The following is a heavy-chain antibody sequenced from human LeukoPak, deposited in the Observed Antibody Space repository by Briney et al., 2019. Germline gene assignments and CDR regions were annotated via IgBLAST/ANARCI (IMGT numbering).Heavy chain of an antibody. D-gene: IGHD4-17*01. V-gene: IGHV1-2*02. CDR1: GYTFTGYY. Sequence: GSVTVSCKASGYTFTGYYMHWVRQAPGQGLEWMGWINPNSGGTNYAQKFQGRVTMTRDTSISTACMELTRLRSDDTAVYYCARDNGDFWFDYWGQGTLV. CDR2: INPNSGGT. J-gene: IGHJ4*02. CDR3: ARDNGDFWFDY.